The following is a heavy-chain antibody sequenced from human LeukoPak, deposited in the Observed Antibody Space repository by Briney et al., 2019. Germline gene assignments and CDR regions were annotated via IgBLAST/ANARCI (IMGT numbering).Heavy chain of an antibody. Sequence: SGPTLVNPTQTLTLTCTFSGFSLSTRGMCVSWIRQPPGKALECLSRIDWDDDKYYSTSLKTRLTISKDTSKNQVVLTMTNMDPVDTATYYCARIRGSSWYDAFDIWGQGTMVTVSS. CDR3: ARIRGSSWYDAFDI. CDR1: GFSLSTRGMC. V-gene: IGHV2-70*11. D-gene: IGHD6-13*01. J-gene: IGHJ3*02. CDR2: IDWDDDK.